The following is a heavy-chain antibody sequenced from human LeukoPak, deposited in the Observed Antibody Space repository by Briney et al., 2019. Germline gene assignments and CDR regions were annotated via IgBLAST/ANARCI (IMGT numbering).Heavy chain of an antibody. J-gene: IGHJ4*02. CDR3: ARLGVNHYDTLFLFDY. D-gene: IGHD3-22*01. CDR2: IYTGDSDT. CDR1: GYSFTSYW. V-gene: IGHV5-51*01. Sequence: GESLKISCKGSGYSFTSYWIGWVRQMPGKGLEWMGIIYTGDSDTRYSPSFQGQVTISADKSISTAYLQWSSLKASDTAMYYCARLGVNHYDTLFLFDYWGQGTLVTVSS.